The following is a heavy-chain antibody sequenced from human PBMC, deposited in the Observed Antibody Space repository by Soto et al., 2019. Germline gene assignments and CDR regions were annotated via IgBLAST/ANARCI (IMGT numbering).Heavy chain of an antibody. CDR1: GGSLSGYY. CDR2: IYYSGST. CDR3: ARSDGRY. J-gene: IGHJ4*02. Sequence: SETLSLTCTVSGGSLSGYYWSWIRQPPGKGLEWIGYIYYSGSTNYNPSLKSRVTISVDTSKNQLSLKLSSVTAADTAVYYCARSDGRYWGQGTLVTVSS. V-gene: IGHV4-59*01.